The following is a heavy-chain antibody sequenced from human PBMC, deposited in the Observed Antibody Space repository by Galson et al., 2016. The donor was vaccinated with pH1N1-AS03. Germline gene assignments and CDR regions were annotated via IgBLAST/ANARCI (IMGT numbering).Heavy chain of an antibody. CDR1: GFTFRSYW. V-gene: IGHV3-7*01. CDR2: IKQDGSEN. CDR3: ARIKGGGNSDGFDI. D-gene: IGHD4-23*01. J-gene: IGHJ3*02. Sequence: SLRLSCAASGFTFRSYWMTWVRQAPGKGLEWVANIKQDGSENYSLDSVKGRFTISRDNVENSVYLQLNSLKVEDTAMCYCARIKGGGNSDGFDIWGLGTKVIVSS.